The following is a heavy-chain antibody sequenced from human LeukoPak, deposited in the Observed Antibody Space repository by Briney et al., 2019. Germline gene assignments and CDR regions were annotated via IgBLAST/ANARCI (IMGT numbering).Heavy chain of an antibody. V-gene: IGHV4-30-4*08. Sequence: SETLSLTCTVSGDSISSGGYYWTWIRQHPGKGLEWIGFIYYSGSTYYNPSLKSRVTISVDTSKNQFSLKLSSVTAADTAVYYCARELKYYYGSGSYYKGGYFDYWGQGTLVTVSS. D-gene: IGHD3-10*01. CDR1: GDSISSGGYY. CDR3: ARELKYYYGSGSYYKGGYFDY. J-gene: IGHJ4*02. CDR2: IYYSGST.